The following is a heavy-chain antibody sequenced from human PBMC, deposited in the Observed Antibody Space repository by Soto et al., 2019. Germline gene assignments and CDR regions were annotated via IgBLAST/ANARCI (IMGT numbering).Heavy chain of an antibody. CDR3: ARDRRLYYSDAFDI. Sequence: QVQLVESGGGVVQPGRSLRLSCAASGFTFSIYGMHWVRHAPGKGLEWVAMISFDGSEKYYTDSVKGRFHISRDSSKNTIYRQMDSLRVEDTDVYYCARDRRLYYSDAFDIWGQGTTVTVSS. CDR2: ISFDGSEK. J-gene: IGHJ3*02. D-gene: IGHD1-26*01. CDR1: GFTFSIYG. V-gene: IGHV3-30*03.